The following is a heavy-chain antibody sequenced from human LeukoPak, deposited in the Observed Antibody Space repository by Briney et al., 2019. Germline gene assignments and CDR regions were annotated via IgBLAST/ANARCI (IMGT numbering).Heavy chain of an antibody. CDR1: GFTFSSYT. V-gene: IGHV3-23*01. J-gene: IGHJ4*02. D-gene: IGHD7-27*01. CDR3: AKDGGLWVSAHWGDS. Sequence: GGSLRLSCAASGFTFSSYTMSWVRQAPGKGLEWVSTITTSDGNTYYADSAKGRFTVSRDNSKNTLFLQMNSLRAEDTAVYYCAKDGGLWVSAHWGDSWGRGTLVTVSS. CDR2: ITTSDGNT.